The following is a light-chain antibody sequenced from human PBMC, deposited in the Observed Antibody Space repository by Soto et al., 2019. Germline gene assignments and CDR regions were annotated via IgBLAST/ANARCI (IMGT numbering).Light chain of an antibody. CDR2: EVS. Sequence: QSALTQPPAASGSPGQSVTISCTGTSSDVGGHDFVSWYQQYPGKAPKLIIYEVSTRPSGVPDRFSGSKSVNTASLTVSGLQAEDEADYYCSSYAGGTNVVFGGGTKLTVL. CDR3: SSYAGGTNVV. CDR1: SSDVGGHDF. J-gene: IGLJ2*01. V-gene: IGLV2-8*01.